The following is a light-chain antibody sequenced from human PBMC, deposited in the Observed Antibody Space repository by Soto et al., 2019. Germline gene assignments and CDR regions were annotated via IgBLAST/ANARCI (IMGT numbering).Light chain of an antibody. J-gene: IGLJ7*01. Sequence: QTVVTQEPSFSVSPGGTVTLTCGLSSGSVSTNYYPAWYQQAPGQAPRTLIYNTYTRSSGVPDRFSGSILGTKAALTITGAQADDESDYYCVLYMGSGTWGFGGGTQLTVL. V-gene: IGLV8-61*01. CDR1: SGSVSTNYY. CDR2: NTY. CDR3: VLYMGSGTWG.